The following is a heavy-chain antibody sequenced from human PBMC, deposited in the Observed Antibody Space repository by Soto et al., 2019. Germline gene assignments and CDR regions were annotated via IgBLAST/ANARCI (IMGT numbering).Heavy chain of an antibody. J-gene: IGHJ6*03. Sequence: GGSLRLSCAASGFTFSSYAMHWVRQAPGKGLEYVSAISSNGGSTYYANSVKGRFTTSRDNSKNTLYLQMGSLRAEDMAVYYCARVVYETNYYYYYYMDVWGKGTTVTVSS. CDR1: GFTFSSYA. CDR2: ISSNGGST. V-gene: IGHV3-64*01. CDR3: ARVVYETNYYYYYYMDV. D-gene: IGHD5-12*01.